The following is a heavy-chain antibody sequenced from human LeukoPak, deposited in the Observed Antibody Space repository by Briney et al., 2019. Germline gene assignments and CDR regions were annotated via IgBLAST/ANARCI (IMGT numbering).Heavy chain of an antibody. CDR2: LHHSGST. V-gene: IGHV4-38-2*01. D-gene: IGHD3-22*01. CDR3: ARVGGDDSTGHYSVDY. Sequence: SETLSLTCAVSGYSITSTYWWGWIRQTPGRGLEWIGSLHHSGSTSYSPSLKSRVTISVDTSKNQFSLRVSSVTAADMAVYYCARVGGDDSTGHYSVDYWGQGTLVTVSS. CDR1: GYSITSTYW. J-gene: IGHJ4*02.